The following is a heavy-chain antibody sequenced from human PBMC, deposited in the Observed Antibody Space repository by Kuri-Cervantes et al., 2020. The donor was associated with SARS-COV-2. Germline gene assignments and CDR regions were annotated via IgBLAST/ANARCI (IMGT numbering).Heavy chain of an antibody. CDR3: ARALLGYCSSTSCYFHYFDY. V-gene: IGHV3-48*04. Sequence: GGSLRLSCAASGFTFSSYAMSWVRQAPGKGLEWVSAISGSGSTIYYADSVKGRFTISRDNAKNSLYLQMNSLRAEDTAVYYCARALLGYCSSTSCYFHYFDYWGQGTLVTVSS. CDR2: ISGSGSTI. CDR1: GFTFSSYA. J-gene: IGHJ4*02. D-gene: IGHD2-2*01.